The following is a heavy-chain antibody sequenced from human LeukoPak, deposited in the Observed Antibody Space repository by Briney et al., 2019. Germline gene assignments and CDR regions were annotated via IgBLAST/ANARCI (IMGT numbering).Heavy chain of an antibody. CDR2: IYYSGST. CDR3: ARGEGIAVGAAYYGMDV. V-gene: IGHV4-39*07. D-gene: IGHD6-19*01. CDR1: GGSISSSSYY. J-gene: IGHJ6*02. Sequence: SETLSLTCTVSGGSISSSSYYWGWIRQPPGKGLEWIGSIYYSGSTYYNPSLKSRVTISVDTSKNQFSLKLSSVTAADTAVYYCARGEGIAVGAAYYGMDVWGQGTTVTVSS.